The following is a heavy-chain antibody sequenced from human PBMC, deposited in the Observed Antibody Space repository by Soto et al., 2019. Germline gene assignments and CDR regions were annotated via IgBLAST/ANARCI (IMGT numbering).Heavy chain of an antibody. V-gene: IGHV4-59*01. CDR1: GGSISSYY. CDR3: ASTEGYDIWDVWYFQH. J-gene: IGHJ1*01. CDR2: SYYSGST. D-gene: IGHD2-8*01. Sequence: QVQLQESGPGLVKPSETLSLTCTVSGGSISSYYWSWIRQPPGKGLEWIGYSYYSGSTNYNPSLKSRVTISVDTSKNQFALKLSSVTAADTAVYYCASTEGYDIWDVWYFQHWGQGTLVTVSS.